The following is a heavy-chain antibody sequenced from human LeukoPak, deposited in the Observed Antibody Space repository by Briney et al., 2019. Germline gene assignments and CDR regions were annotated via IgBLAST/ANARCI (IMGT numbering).Heavy chain of an antibody. D-gene: IGHD3-22*01. CDR2: IYPGDSDT. Sequence: GESLKISCKGSGYSFTSYWIGWVCQMPGKGLEWMGIIYPGDSDTRYSPSFQGQVTISADKSISTAYLQWSSLKASDTAMYYCARHVRPRYYDSSGYHLDYWGQGTLVTVSS. J-gene: IGHJ4*02. V-gene: IGHV5-51*01. CDR3: ARHVRPRYYDSSGYHLDY. CDR1: GYSFTSYW.